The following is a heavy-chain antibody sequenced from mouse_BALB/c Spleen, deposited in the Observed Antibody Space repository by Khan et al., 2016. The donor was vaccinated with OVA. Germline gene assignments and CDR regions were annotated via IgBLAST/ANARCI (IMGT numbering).Heavy chain of an antibody. CDR1: GYSITSDYA. Sequence: EVQLVESGPGLVKPSQSLSLTCTVTGYSITSDYAWNWIRQFPGNELEWMGFISYSGNTNYNPSLKSRISITRDTSENQFFLQLNSVTTEDTATYYFSRISGGDFNYWGHGTTLTVSS. CDR2: ISYSGNT. D-gene: IGHD4-1*01. V-gene: IGHV3-2*02. CDR3: SRISGGDFNY. J-gene: IGHJ2*01.